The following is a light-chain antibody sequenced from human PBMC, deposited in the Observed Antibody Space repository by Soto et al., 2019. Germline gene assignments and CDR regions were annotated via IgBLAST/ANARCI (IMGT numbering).Light chain of an antibody. J-gene: IGLJ2*01. CDR1: SSDVGGYNN. CDR3: SSYTASSIL. Sequence: QSVLTQPASVSGSPGQSITISCTGTSSDVGGYNNVSWYQQYPGKAPKLMIYGVSNRPSGVSDRFSGSKSGNTASLTISGLQAEDEADYYCSSYTASSILFGGGTKLTVL. V-gene: IGLV2-14*01. CDR2: GVS.